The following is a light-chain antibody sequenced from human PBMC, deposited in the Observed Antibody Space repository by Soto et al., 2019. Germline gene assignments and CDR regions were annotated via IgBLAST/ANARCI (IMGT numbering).Light chain of an antibody. CDR2: DVY. CDR1: SSDVGGYNY. V-gene: IGLV2-14*03. CDR3: CSCTSGSTYV. Sequence: QSALTQPASVSGSPGQSITISCTGTSSDVGGYNYVSWYQHHPGKAPKLMIYDVYNRPSGVSSRFSGSKSGNTASLTISGLQVEDEADYYCCSCTSGSTYVFGTGTKVTVL. J-gene: IGLJ1*01.